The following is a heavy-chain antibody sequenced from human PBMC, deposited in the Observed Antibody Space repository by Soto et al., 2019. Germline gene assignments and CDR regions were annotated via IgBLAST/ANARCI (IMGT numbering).Heavy chain of an antibody. D-gene: IGHD3-9*01. CDR2: ISGSAGST. CDR1: GFTFSSYA. J-gene: IGHJ6*02. Sequence: GGSLRLSCAASGFTFSSYAMNWVRQAPGKGLELVSAISGSAGSTYYADSVKGRFTISRDNSKNTLYLQMNSLRAADTAVYYCAKVRAYDIFTGYPHYYYYQYAMNVWHQRLTVTFCS. CDR3: AKVRAYDIFTGYPHYYYYQYAMNV. V-gene: IGHV3-23*01.